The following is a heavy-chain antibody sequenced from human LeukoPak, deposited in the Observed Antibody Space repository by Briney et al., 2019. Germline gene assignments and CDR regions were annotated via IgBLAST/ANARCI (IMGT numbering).Heavy chain of an antibody. J-gene: IGHJ5*02. V-gene: IGHV3-23*01. D-gene: IGHD2-15*01. CDR2: ISGSGGST. CDR3: AKRGVVVAATLVDP. CDR1: GFTFSSYA. Sequence: GGSLRLSCAASGFTFSSYAMSWVRQAPGKGLEWVSAISGSGGSTYYADSVKGRFTISRDNSENTLYLQMNSLRAEDTAVYYCAKRGVVVAATLVDPWGQGTLVTVSS.